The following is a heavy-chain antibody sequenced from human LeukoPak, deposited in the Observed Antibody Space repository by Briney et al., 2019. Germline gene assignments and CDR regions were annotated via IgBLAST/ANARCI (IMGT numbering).Heavy chain of an antibody. CDR3: ARSSMVRGSGRFDP. V-gene: IGHV1-18*01. CDR2: ISAYNGNT. J-gene: IGHJ5*02. Sequence: GASVKVSCKASGYTFTSYGISWVRQAPGQGLEWMGWISAYNGNTNYAQKLQGRVAMTTDTSTSTAYMELRSLRSDDTAVYYCARSSMVRGSGRFDPWGQGTLVTVSS. D-gene: IGHD3-10*01. CDR1: GYTFTSYG.